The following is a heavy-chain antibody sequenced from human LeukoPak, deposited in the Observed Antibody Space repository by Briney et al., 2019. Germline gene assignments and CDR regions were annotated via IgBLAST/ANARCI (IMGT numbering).Heavy chain of an antibody. Sequence: GGSLRLSCAASGFTFDDYGMSWVRQAPGKGLEWVANIKQDGGEKYYVDSVKGRFTISRDNAKNSLYLQMNSLRAEDTAVYYCARDRGFGQADVWGKGTTVTVSS. V-gene: IGHV3-7*01. CDR1: GFTFDDYG. J-gene: IGHJ6*04. CDR3: ARDRGFGQADV. D-gene: IGHD3-10*01. CDR2: IKQDGGEK.